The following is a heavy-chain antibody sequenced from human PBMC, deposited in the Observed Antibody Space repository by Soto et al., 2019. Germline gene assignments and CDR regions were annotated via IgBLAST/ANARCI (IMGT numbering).Heavy chain of an antibody. J-gene: IGHJ4*02. Sequence: ASVKVSCKASGYTFSGFYMHWVRQAPGQGLEWMGWINPNSGGTKSAEKFQGRVTMTRDTSISTAYMELSRLTSDDTAVYYCASAAVTGAAGLDFWGQGTQVTVSS. CDR3: ASAAVTGAAGLDF. CDR2: INPNSGGT. CDR1: GYTFSGFY. V-gene: IGHV1-2*02. D-gene: IGHD6-19*01.